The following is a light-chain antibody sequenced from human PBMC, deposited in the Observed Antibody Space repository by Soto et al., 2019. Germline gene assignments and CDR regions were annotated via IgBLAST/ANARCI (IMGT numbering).Light chain of an antibody. CDR1: SSDVGANNY. CDR3: SSHAGSINVA. Sequence: QSALTQPPSASGSPGQSVTISCTGSSSDVGANNYVSWYQQHPGKAPKLMIYEVSKRPSGVPDRFSGSKSGNTASLTVSGLQAEDEADYYCSSHAGSINVAFGGGTKLTVL. V-gene: IGLV2-8*01. J-gene: IGLJ2*01. CDR2: EVS.